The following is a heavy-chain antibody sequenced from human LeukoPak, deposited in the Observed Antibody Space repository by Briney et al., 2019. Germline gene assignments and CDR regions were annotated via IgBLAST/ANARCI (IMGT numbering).Heavy chain of an antibody. CDR3: ARGLSGFSTGDYFDY. D-gene: IGHD3-10*01. CDR2: IDWDDDK. V-gene: IGHV2-70*04. J-gene: IGHJ4*02. CDR1: GFSLSTSGIR. Sequence: SGPALVKPTQTLTLTCTFAGFSLSTSGIRVSWIRQPPGKALEWLGRIDWDDDKFYSTSLKTRLTISKDTPKNQVVLTMTNMDPVDTATYYCARGLSGFSTGDYFDYWGQGTLVTVSS.